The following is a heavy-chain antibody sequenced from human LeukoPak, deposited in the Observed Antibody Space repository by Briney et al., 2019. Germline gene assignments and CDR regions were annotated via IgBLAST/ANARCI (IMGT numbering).Heavy chain of an antibody. D-gene: IGHD2-2*02. CDR2: INHSGST. V-gene: IGHV4-34*01. J-gene: IGHJ3*02. Sequence: SETLSLTCAVYGGSFSGYYWSWIRQPPGKGLEWIGEINHSGSTNYNPSLKSRVTMSVDTSKNQFSLKLCSVTAADTAVYYCARGKAIDDAFDIWGQGTMVTVSS. CDR3: ARGKAIDDAFDI. CDR1: GGSFSGYY.